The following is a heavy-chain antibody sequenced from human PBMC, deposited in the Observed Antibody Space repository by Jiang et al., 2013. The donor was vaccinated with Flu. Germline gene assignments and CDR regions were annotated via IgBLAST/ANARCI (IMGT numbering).Heavy chain of an antibody. V-gene: IGHV3-66*01. CDR2: IYSGGST. D-gene: IGHD5-18*01. CDR1: GFTVRTNY. J-gene: IGHJ4*02. Sequence: GLVQPGGSLRLSCAASGFTVRTNYMSWVRQAPGKGLEWVSIIYSGGSTYYADSVKGRFTISRDNSKNTLYLQMNSLRAEDTAVYYCASFGNQYTAMSYYCDYWGQGTLVTVSS. CDR3: ASFGNQYTAMSYYCDY.